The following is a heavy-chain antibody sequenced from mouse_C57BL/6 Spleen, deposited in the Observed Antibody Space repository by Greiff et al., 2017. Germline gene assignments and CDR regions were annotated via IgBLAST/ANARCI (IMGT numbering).Heavy chain of an antibody. V-gene: IGHV1-82*01. J-gene: IGHJ4*01. Sequence: VQLQQSGPELVKPGASVKISCKASGYAFSSSWMNWVKQRPGKGLEWIGRIYPGDGDTNYNGQFKGKATLTADKSSSTAYMQLSSLTSEDSAVYFCARVYYDYSRAMDYWGQGTSVTVSS. CDR1: GYAFSSSW. D-gene: IGHD2-4*01. CDR2: IYPGDGDT. CDR3: ARVYYDYSRAMDY.